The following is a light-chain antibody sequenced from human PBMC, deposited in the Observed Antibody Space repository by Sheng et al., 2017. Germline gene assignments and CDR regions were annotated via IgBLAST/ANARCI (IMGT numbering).Light chain of an antibody. V-gene: IGKV1-39*01. CDR3: QTSTTPFFS. CDR2: AAS. J-gene: IGKJ3*01. Sequence: DIQMTQSPSSLSASVGDSVTISCRASQTIANYLNWYQHRPGKAPRLLIYAASSLHSGVPSRFSGSGSGTDFTLTIRNLQPEDVATYYCQTSTTPFFSFGPGTKVNVK. CDR1: QTIANY.